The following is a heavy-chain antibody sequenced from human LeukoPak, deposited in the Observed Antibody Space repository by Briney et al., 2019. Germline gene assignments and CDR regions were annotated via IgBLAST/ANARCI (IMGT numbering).Heavy chain of an antibody. J-gene: IGHJ6*02. D-gene: IGHD2-15*01. CDR3: AREPGKRYCSGGSCSNYYYYGMDV. CDR1: GYTFTGYY. Sequence: ASVKVSCKASGYTFTGYYMHWVRQAPGQGLEWMGWINPNSGGTHYAQKFQGRVTMTRDTSISTAYMELSRLRSDDTAVCYCAREPGKRYCSGGSCSNYYYYGMDVWGQGTTVTVSS. V-gene: IGHV1-2*02. CDR2: INPNSGGT.